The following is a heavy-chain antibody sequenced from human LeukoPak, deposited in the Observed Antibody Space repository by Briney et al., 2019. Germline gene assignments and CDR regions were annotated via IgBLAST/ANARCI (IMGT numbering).Heavy chain of an antibody. Sequence: SVKVSCKASGGTFSNYAIDWVRQAPGQGLEWMGGIIPIFSTPNYAQKFQDRVTITADKSTSTAYMELSSLRAEDTALYYCAKDGNYYGSGSYYTPYYYYYYMDVWGKGTTVTVSS. CDR2: IIPIFSTP. CDR3: AKDGNYYGSGSYYTPYYYYYYMDV. J-gene: IGHJ6*03. V-gene: IGHV1-69*06. CDR1: GGTFSNYA. D-gene: IGHD3-10*01.